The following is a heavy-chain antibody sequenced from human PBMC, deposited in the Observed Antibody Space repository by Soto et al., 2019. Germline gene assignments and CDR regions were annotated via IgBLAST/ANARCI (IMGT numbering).Heavy chain of an antibody. J-gene: IGHJ5*02. Sequence: QVQLVESGGGVVQPGRSLRLSCAASGFTLSSYAMHWVRQAPGKGLEWVAVISYDGSNKYYADSVKGRFTISRDNSKNTLYLQMNSLRAEDTAVYYCARDIKVGYCSGGSCYSSWFDPWGQGTLVTVSS. D-gene: IGHD2-15*01. CDR3: ARDIKVGYCSGGSCYSSWFDP. CDR1: GFTLSSYA. V-gene: IGHV3-30-3*01. CDR2: ISYDGSNK.